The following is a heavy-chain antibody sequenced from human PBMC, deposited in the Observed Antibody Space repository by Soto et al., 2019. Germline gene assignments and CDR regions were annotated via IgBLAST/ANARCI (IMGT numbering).Heavy chain of an antibody. V-gene: IGHV1-2*02. CDR1: GYTFTDYY. CDR3: ARAGLTTLELAIIY. Sequence: QVQLVQSGAEVKKPGASVKVSCKASGYTFTDYYMHWVRQSPGQGLEWMGWIPPNNGATKFPQKFQGRVIMTRDTSITTTYMELSGLTSDDTAVYYCARAGLTTLELAIIYWGQGTLVTVSS. D-gene: IGHD1-1*01. J-gene: IGHJ4*02. CDR2: IPPNNGAT.